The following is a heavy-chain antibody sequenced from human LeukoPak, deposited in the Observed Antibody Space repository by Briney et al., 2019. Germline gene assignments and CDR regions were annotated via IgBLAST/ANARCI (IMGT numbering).Heavy chain of an antibody. CDR2: IYYSGNT. Sequence: SETLSLTCTVSGGSISSYHWSWIRQPPGKGLEWIGYIYYSGNTNYNPSLKSRVTISVDTSKNQFSLKLSSVTAADTAVYYCAGDGYNAFDIWGQGTMVTVSS. CDR1: GGSISSYH. D-gene: IGHD5-24*01. CDR3: AGDGYNAFDI. J-gene: IGHJ3*02. V-gene: IGHV4-59*01.